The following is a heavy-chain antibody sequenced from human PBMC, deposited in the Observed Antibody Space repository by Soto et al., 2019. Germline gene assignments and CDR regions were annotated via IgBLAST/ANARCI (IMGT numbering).Heavy chain of an antibody. J-gene: IGHJ3*02. D-gene: IGHD3-10*01. CDR1: GFTFSSYA. CDR2: ISSNGGST. V-gene: IGHV3-64*01. Sequence: PGGSLRLSCAASGFTFSSYAMHWVRQAPGKGLEYVSAISSNGGSTYYANSVKGRFTISRDNSKNTLYLQMGSLRAEDMAVYYCARVGDYYGSGSYPGAFDIWGQGTMVTVSS. CDR3: ARVGDYYGSGSYPGAFDI.